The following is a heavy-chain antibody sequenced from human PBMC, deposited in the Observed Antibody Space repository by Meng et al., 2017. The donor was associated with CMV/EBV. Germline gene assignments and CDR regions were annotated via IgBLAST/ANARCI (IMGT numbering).Heavy chain of an antibody. CDR2: IKQDGSEK. Sequence: GESLKISCAASGFTFSRYWMSWVRQAPGKGLEWVANIKQDGSEKYYVDSVKGRFTISRDNAKNSLYLQMNSLRAEDTAVYYCASGWYGTAFDYWGQGTLVTVSS. J-gene: IGHJ4*02. V-gene: IGHV3-7*03. CDR1: GFTFSRYW. CDR3: ASGWYGTAFDY. D-gene: IGHD6-19*01.